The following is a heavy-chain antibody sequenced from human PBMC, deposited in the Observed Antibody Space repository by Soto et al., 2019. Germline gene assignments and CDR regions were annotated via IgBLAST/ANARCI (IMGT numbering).Heavy chain of an antibody. V-gene: IGHV1-18*04. CDR1: GYTFTTYG. J-gene: IGHJ6*02. Sequence: ASVKVSCKASGYTFTTYGISWVRQAPGQGLEWMGWISPYNGTTKYAEKFQGEMTMTTDTATSTAYMDLRSLRSDDTAVYYCARDGERDTGLNFYYYLHGMDAWGQGTRGTVSS. CDR2: ISPYNGTT. D-gene: IGHD1-1*01. CDR3: ARDGERDTGLNFYYYLHGMDA.